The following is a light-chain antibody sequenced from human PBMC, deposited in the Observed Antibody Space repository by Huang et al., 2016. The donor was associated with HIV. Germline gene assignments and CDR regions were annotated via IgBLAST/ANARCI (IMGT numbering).Light chain of an antibody. CDR2: DAS. CDR3: QQRSNWHPRYT. CDR1: QSVSIY. J-gene: IGKJ2*01. V-gene: IGKV3-11*01. Sequence: EIVLTQSPATLSLSPGERATLSCRASQSVSIYLAWYQQKPGQAPRLLIYDASNRATGIPARCSGSGSGTDFTLTISSLEPEDFAVYYCQQRSNWHPRYTFGQGTKLEIK.